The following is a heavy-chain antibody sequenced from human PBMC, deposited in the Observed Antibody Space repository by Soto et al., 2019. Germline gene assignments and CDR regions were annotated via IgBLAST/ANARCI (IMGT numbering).Heavy chain of an antibody. CDR3: ARHHGPTTPENWFDP. Sequence: ASVKVSCKASGYTFFTYDISWVRQAPGQGLEWMGWISTYSGDTKYAQKFQGRVTMTTDTSTTTAYLELRSLRSDDTAVYYCARHHGPTTPENWFDPWGQGTLVTVSS. CDR2: ISTYSGDT. D-gene: IGHD5-12*01. J-gene: IGHJ5*02. CDR1: GYTFFTYD. V-gene: IGHV1-18*01.